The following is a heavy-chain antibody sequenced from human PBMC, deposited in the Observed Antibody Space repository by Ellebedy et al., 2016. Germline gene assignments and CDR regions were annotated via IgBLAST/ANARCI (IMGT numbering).Heavy chain of an antibody. J-gene: IGHJ6*03. CDR1: GFTFSSNW. CDR2: IKQDGSEK. CDR3: ASSEYTGYYYYYMDV. Sequence: GGSLRLXCIVSGFTFSSNWMTWVRQAPGKGLEWVANIKQDGSEKYYVDSVEGRFTISRDNAKNSLFLQMNSLRAEDTAVYYCASSEYTGYYYYYMDVWGKGTTVTVSS. V-gene: IGHV3-7*01. D-gene: IGHD2/OR15-2a*01.